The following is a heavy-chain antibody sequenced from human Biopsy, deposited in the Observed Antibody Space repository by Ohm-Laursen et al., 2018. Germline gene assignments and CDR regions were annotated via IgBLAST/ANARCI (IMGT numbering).Heavy chain of an antibody. J-gene: IGHJ6*02. CDR3: ARVAGGYAYYYGMDV. D-gene: IGHD5-12*01. CDR1: GGSISSDY. V-gene: IGHV4-59*04. Sequence: GTLSLTCPVSGGSISSDYWGWIRQPPGRGLEWIGNIYYDGITYYNPSLKSRVAMSVDTSKNQFSLRLTSVTAADTAVYYCARVAGGYAYYYGMDVWGQGTTVTVSS. CDR2: IYYDGIT.